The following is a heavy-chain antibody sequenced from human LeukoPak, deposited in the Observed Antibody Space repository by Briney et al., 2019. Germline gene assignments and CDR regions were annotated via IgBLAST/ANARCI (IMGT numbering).Heavy chain of an antibody. CDR2: IKQDGSEK. CDR1: GFTFSSYW. Sequence: PGGSLRLSCAASGFTFSSYWMSWVRRAPGKGLEWVANIKQDGSEKYYVDSVKGRFTISRDNAKNSLYLQMNSLRAEDTAVYYCAREAAAADPSFDYWGQGTLVTVSS. V-gene: IGHV3-7*01. J-gene: IGHJ4*02. D-gene: IGHD6-13*01. CDR3: AREAAAADPSFDY.